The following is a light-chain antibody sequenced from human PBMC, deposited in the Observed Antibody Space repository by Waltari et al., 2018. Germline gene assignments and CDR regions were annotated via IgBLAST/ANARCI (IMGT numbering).Light chain of an antibody. Sequence: EIVLTQSPVTLSLSPGQRATLSCRASQSVDNLLGWYHQKAGQAPRLLIYDATKRAPGIPARFSGGGSGTDFTLTISSLEPEDVGLYYCHQGTTWPRTFGQGTKLEI. J-gene: IGKJ2*01. V-gene: IGKV3-11*01. CDR1: QSVDNL. CDR3: HQGTTWPRT. CDR2: DAT.